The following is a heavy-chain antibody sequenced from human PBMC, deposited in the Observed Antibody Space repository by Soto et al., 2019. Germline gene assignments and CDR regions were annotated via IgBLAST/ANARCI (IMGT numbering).Heavy chain of an antibody. CDR1: HYSFARYG. J-gene: IGHJ6*02. V-gene: IGHV1-18*01. CDR2: ISTYNSNT. D-gene: IGHD2-15*01. CDR3: AREGYCSSGSCALYSHDFFRMDV. Sequence: ASVKVSCKASHYSFARYGISWVRQAPGQGLEWMGWISTYNSNTKYAQKFQGRVTMTTDTPTSTAYMNLRSLTSDDTAVYYCAREGYCSSGSCALYSHDFFRMDVWGQGTTVTVSS.